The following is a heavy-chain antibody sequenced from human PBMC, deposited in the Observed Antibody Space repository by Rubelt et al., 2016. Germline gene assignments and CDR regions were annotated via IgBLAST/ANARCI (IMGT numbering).Heavy chain of an antibody. D-gene: IGHD4-17*01. CDR1: GYTFTSYA. Sequence: QVQLVQSGAEVKKPGASVKVSCKASGYTFTSYAMHWVRQAPGQRLEWIGWINAGTGNTKYSINLQGRVTFTRDTSASTAYMELSSLRSEDSAVYYCARFALPAVTTAYYYYALDVWGQGTTVTVSS. CDR2: INAGTGNT. J-gene: IGHJ6*02. V-gene: IGHV1-3*01. CDR3: ARFALPAVTTAYYYYALDV.